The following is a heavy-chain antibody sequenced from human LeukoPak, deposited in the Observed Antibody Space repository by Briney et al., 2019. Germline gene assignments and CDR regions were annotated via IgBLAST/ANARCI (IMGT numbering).Heavy chain of an antibody. Sequence: SETLSLTCTVSGGSINSADYYWTWIRQHPGKGLEWIGYINYSGTTYYNPSLKSRITVSVDTSKNQFSLKLSSVTAADTAVYYCAREGGAYSSSHYLDYLGQGTLVTVSS. CDR2: INYSGTT. V-gene: IGHV4-31*03. D-gene: IGHD6-13*01. CDR1: GGSINSADYY. CDR3: AREGGAYSSSHYLDY. J-gene: IGHJ4*02.